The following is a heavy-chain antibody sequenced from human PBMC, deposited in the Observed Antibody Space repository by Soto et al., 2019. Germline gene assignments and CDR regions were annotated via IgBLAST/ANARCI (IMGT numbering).Heavy chain of an antibody. Sequence: GESLNISCKGSRYSSTSYWISWVRQGPGKCLECLGSIVRSDSYTTYSPSFQGHVTISADKSISTAYLQRSSLKASYTAMYYCARRKSLYKTGYYYYGLHVWRQRRTVTXS. CDR2: IVRSDSYT. V-gene: IGHV5-10-1*01. D-gene: IGHD2-2*02. CDR3: ARRKSLYKTGYYYYGLHV. J-gene: IGHJ6*01. CDR1: RYSSTSYW.